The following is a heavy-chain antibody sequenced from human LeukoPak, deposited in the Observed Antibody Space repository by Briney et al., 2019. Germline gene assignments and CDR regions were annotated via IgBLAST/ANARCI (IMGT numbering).Heavy chain of an antibody. Sequence: GGPLRLSCAASGFALSSHWMTWVRRVPGRGPEWVANVNRDGSETYYLDSVKGRFTISKDNAKNSLYLQMNSLRVEDTALYHCARNNGMDVWGQGTTVIVSS. J-gene: IGHJ6*02. CDR2: VNRDGSET. CDR1: GFALSSHW. CDR3: ARNNGMDV. V-gene: IGHV3-7*03.